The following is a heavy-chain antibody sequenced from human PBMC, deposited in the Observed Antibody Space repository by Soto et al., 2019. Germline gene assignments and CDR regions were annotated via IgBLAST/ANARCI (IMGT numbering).Heavy chain of an antibody. CDR2: ISWDDDK. CDR3: AHRVLRTVFGLVTTTAIYFDF. V-gene: IGHV2-5*02. D-gene: IGHD3-3*01. Sequence: QITLNESGPTVVRPTETLTLTCRFSGFSLTTSVVGVGWIRQSPGKAPEWLALISWDDDKSYSASLQSRLTITKETSKNPVVLTVSDLDPTDTATYSCAHRVLRTVFGLVTTTAIYFDFWGQGTPVAVSS. CDR1: GFSLTTSVVG. J-gene: IGHJ4*02.